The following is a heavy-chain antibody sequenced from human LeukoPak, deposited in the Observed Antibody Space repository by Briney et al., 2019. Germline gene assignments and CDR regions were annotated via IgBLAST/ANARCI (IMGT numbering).Heavy chain of an antibody. CDR1: GFTFSDYY. D-gene: IGHD4/OR15-4a*01. V-gene: IGHV3-11*06. J-gene: IGHJ4*02. Sequence: GGSLRLSCAASGFTFSDYYMSWVRQAPGKGLEWVSYISRSSTYTDYADSVRGRFTISRDNAKNSLYLQMNSLRAEDTAVYYCARDLYKSYSAHYFDYWGQGTLVTVSS. CDR2: ISRSSTYT. CDR3: ARDLYKSYSAHYFDY.